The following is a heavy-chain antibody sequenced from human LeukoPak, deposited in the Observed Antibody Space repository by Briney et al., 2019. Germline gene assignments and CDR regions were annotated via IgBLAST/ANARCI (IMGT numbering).Heavy chain of an antibody. V-gene: IGHV3-23*01. D-gene: IGHD2-2*01. Sequence: PGGSLRLSCAASGFTFSSYAMSWVRQAPGKGLEWVSAISGSGGSTYYADSVKGRFTISRDNSKNTLYVQMNSLRAEDTAVYYCAKDSLRTVPKASFDSWGQGTLVTVSS. CDR2: ISGSGGST. J-gene: IGHJ4*02. CDR3: AKDSLRTVPKASFDS. CDR1: GFTFSSYA.